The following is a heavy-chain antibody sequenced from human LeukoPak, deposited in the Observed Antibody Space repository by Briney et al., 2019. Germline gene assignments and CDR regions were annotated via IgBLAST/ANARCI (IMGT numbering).Heavy chain of an antibody. Sequence: PGGSLRLSCAASGFTFSSYGMHWIRQPPGKGLEWIGYISDSGRTNYTPSLKSRITISLDTSKNQFSLNLSSVTAADTAVYYCSRSTRDATNTWLGFQNWGQGTLVAVSS. CDR3: SRSTRDATNTWLGFQN. V-gene: IGHV4-59*01. CDR2: ISDSGRT. CDR1: GFTFSSYG. J-gene: IGHJ1*01. D-gene: IGHD3-9*01.